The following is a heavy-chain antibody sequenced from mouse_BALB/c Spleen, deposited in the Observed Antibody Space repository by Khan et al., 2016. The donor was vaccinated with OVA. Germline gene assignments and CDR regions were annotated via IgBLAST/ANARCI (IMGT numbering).Heavy chain of an antibody. CDR2: IYPGNTDT. CDR3: TRRTWDVAWFAY. CDR1: GYTFTSYW. V-gene: IGHV1-5*01. J-gene: IGHJ3*01. D-gene: IGHD4-1*01. Sequence: VQLQQSGTVLAKPGASVKMSCKASGYTFTSYWMHWVKQRPGQGLEWIGDIYPGNTDTNYNQKFKGKAKLNAVPSTSTPSMALSSLTNEDSAVYYCTRRTWDVAWFAYWGQGTLVTVSA.